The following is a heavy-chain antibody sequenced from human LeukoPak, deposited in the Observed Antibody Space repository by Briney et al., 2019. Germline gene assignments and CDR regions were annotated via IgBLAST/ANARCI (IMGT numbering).Heavy chain of an antibody. V-gene: IGHV4-59*01. J-gene: IGHJ3*02. D-gene: IGHD3-10*01. CDR3: ARAAPWFGEFDAFDI. CDR1: GGSISSYY. Sequence: SETLSLTCTVSGGSISSYYWSWIRQPPGKGLEWIGYIYYSGSTNYNPSLKSRVTISVDTSKDQFSLKLSSVTAADTAVYYCARAAPWFGEFDAFDIWGQGTMVTVSS. CDR2: IYYSGST.